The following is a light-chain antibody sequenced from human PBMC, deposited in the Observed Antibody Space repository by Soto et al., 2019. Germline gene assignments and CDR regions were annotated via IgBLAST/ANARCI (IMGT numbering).Light chain of an antibody. CDR2: GAS. J-gene: IGKJ1*01. CDR1: ESVSAI. CDR3: QQYSIWRT. V-gene: IGKV3-15*01. Sequence: EIEMTQSPSTLSLAPGERVTLSCRASESVSAIAGWYQQNARQAPRLLIYGASIRATGIPARFSGSGSGTEFTLTISSLQSEYFADYYCQQYSIWRTFGQGTKVDIK.